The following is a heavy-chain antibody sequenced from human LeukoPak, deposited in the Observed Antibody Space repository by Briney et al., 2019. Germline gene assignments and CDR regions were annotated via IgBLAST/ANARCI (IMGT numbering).Heavy chain of an antibody. D-gene: IGHD3-10*01. CDR2: ISYDGSNK. CDR1: GFTFSSYG. J-gene: IGHJ4*02. V-gene: IGHV3-30*18. Sequence: PGRSLRLSCAASGFTFSSYGMHWVRQAPGKGLEWVAVISYDGSNKYYADSVKGRFTISRDNSKNTLYLQVNSLRAEDTAVYYCAKTNYGSDLDYWGQGTLVTVSS. CDR3: AKTNYGSDLDY.